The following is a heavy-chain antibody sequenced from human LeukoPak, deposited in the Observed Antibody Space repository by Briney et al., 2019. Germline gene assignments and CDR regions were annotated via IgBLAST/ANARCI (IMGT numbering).Heavy chain of an antibody. D-gene: IGHD3-22*01. CDR2: INPNSGGT. Sequence: ASVKVSCKASGYTFTGYYMHWVRQAPGQGLEWMGWINPNSGGTNYAQKFQGRVTIDRDKSNSTAYMGPSRPGTDDTAVYYCAREDYYDRSCDKGGWGKGTTVTVSS. J-gene: IGHJ6*03. CDR1: GYTFTGYY. CDR3: AREDYYDRSCDKGG. V-gene: IGHV1-2*02.